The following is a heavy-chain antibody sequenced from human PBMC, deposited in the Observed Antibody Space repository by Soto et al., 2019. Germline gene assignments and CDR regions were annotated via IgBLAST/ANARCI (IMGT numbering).Heavy chain of an antibody. CDR3: VRDFDH. CDR2: IYYSGST. D-gene: IGHD4-17*01. V-gene: IGHV4-59*01. CDR1: GGSISSYY. Sequence: SATLSLTCTVSGGSISSYYWSWIRQPPGKGLEWIGYIYYSGSTNYNPSLKSRVTISVDTSKNQFSLKLSSVTAADTAVYYCVRDFDHWGQGTLVTVS. J-gene: IGHJ4*02.